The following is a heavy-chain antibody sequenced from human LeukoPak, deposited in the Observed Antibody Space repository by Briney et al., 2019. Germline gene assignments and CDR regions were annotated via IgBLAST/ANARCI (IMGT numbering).Heavy chain of an antibody. CDR3: ARGNDYYYYMDV. V-gene: IGHV3-23*01. D-gene: IGHD1-1*01. CDR1: GFTFSSYG. Sequence: GGSLRLSCAASGFTFSSYGMSWVRQAPGKGLEWVSAISGSGGSTYYADSVKGRFTISRDTSKNTLYLQMNSLRAEDTAVYYCARGNDYYYYMDVWGKGTTVTISS. J-gene: IGHJ6*03. CDR2: ISGSGGST.